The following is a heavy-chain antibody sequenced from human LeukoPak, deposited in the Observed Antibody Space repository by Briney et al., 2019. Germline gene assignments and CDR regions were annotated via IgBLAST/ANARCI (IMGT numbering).Heavy chain of an antibody. Sequence: ASVKVSCKASGGTFSSYAISWVRQAPGQGLEWMGIINPSGGSTSYSQNFQGRVTMTRDTSTSTVYMELSSLRSEDTAVYYCARDGSIFAYDYWGQGTLVTVSS. J-gene: IGHJ4*02. CDR1: GGTFSSYA. V-gene: IGHV1-46*01. D-gene: IGHD3-3*01. CDR3: ARDGSIFAYDY. CDR2: INPSGGST.